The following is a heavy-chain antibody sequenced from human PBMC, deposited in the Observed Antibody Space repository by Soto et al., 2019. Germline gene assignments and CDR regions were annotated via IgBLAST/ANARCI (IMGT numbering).Heavy chain of an antibody. CDR1: GGTFSSYA. CDR2: IIPIFGTA. J-gene: IGHJ4*02. Sequence: QVQLVQSGAEVKKPGSSVKVSCKASGGTFSSYAISWVRQAPGQGLEWMGGIIPIFGTANYAQKFQGRVTITADESTRTAYMELSSLRSEDTAVYYCARDGVQLWSKTRYYFDYWGQGTLVTVSS. CDR3: ARDGVQLWSKTRYYFDY. D-gene: IGHD5-18*01. V-gene: IGHV1-69*01.